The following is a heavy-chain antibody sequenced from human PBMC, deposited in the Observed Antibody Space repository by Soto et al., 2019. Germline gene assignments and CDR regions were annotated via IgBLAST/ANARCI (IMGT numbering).Heavy chain of an antibody. V-gene: IGHV3-23*01. Sequence: GGSLRLSCAASGFNFNNYGMHWVRQAPGKGLEWVSTITGSGSSTYYADSVKGRFTISRDNSKNTVSLQMNSLRAEDTARYYCAKEDASGSYFPLDHWGLGTLVTVSS. J-gene: IGHJ4*02. D-gene: IGHD3-10*01. CDR3: AKEDASGSYFPLDH. CDR1: GFNFNNYG. CDR2: ITGSGSST.